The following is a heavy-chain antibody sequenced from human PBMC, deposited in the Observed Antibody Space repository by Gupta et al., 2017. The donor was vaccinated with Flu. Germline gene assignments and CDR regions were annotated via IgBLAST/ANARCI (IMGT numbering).Heavy chain of an antibody. D-gene: IGHD3-10*01. CDR1: GYTVKSYP. J-gene: IGHJ5*02. CDR3: TRLWTGGLDP. V-gene: IGHV1-3*01. CDR2: INDDNGDT. Sequence: GYTVKSYPIHWVRQAPGQRLEWIGWINDDNGDTKYLQNLQGRITITSDTSATTAYMELSSLTSEDTAVYYCTRLWTGGLDPWGQGTLVTVSS.